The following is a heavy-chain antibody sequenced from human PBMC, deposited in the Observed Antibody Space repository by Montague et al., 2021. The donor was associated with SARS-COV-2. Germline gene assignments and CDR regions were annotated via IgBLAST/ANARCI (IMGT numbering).Heavy chain of an antibody. CDR1: GFTFSSYA. CDR3: AREPKPVGYSYGYTFFDE. CDR2: ISYNGRNQ. Sequence: SLRLSCAASGFTFSSYALHWVRQAPGKGPEWVAVISYNGRNQQYGDPVKGRSTVSRDNSKNTLYLQLDSLKTDDTAVYYCAREPKPVGYSYGYTFFDEWGQGTLVTVSS. V-gene: IGHV3-30*03. D-gene: IGHD5-18*01. J-gene: IGHJ4*02.